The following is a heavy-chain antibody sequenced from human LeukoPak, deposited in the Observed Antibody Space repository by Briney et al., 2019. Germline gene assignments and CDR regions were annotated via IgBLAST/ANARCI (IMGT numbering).Heavy chain of an antibody. V-gene: IGHV1-18*01. Sequence: ASVKVSCKASGYTFTSYGISWVRQAPGQGLEWMGWISAYNGNTNYAQKLQGRVTMTPDTSTSTAYMELRSLRSDDTAVYYCAREAETGRQTATFYYYYGMDVWGQGTTVTVSS. CDR3: AREAETGRQTATFYYYYGMDV. CDR1: GYTFTSYG. D-gene: IGHD5-18*01. J-gene: IGHJ6*02. CDR2: ISAYNGNT.